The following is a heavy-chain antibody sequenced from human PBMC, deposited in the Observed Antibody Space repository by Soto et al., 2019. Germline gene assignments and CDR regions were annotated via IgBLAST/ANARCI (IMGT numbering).Heavy chain of an antibody. CDR1: GGSVSSSNW. D-gene: IGHD2-2*01. Sequence: PXATLSLTFAVCGGSVSSSNWWSWVRQPPGKGLEWIGEIYHSGSTNYNPSLKSRVTISVDKSKNQFSLKLSSVTAADTAVYYCARKWQLHQLTRLGVTSFDHWGQGTLVTVSS. CDR2: IYHSGST. V-gene: IGHV4-4*02. J-gene: IGHJ5*02. CDR3: ARKWQLHQLTRLGVTSFDH.